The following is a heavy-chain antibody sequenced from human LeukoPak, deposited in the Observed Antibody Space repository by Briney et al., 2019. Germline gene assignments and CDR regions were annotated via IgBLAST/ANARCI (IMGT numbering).Heavy chain of an antibody. Sequence: GSLRLSCAASGFTFSSYSMNWVRQAPGKGLEWVSSISSSSSYIYYSDSVKGRFTISRDNAKNSLYLQMNSLRAEDTAVYYCARERVEMATITTFDYWGQGTLVTVSS. V-gene: IGHV3-21*01. CDR1: GFTFSSYS. J-gene: IGHJ4*02. CDR3: ARERVEMATITTFDY. D-gene: IGHD5-24*01. CDR2: ISSSSSYI.